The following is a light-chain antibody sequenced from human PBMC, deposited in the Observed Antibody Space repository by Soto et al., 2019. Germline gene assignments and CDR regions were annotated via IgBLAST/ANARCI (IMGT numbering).Light chain of an antibody. CDR2: GAS. V-gene: IGKV3-20*01. CDR3: QQFDTAPRT. Sequence: EVVLTQSPGTLSLSPGERATLSCRASQTIRSTYLAWYQRRPGQAPRLLIYGASSRATDIPDRFSGSGSGTDFTLTISRLEPEDFAVYYCQQFDTAPRTFGQGTKVEIK. J-gene: IGKJ1*01. CDR1: QTIRSTY.